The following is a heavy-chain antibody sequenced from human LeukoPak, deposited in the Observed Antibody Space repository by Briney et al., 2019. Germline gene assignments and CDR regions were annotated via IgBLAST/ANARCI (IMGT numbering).Heavy chain of an antibody. CDR1: GFTFDDYA. J-gene: IGHJ4*02. Sequence: GRSLRLSCAASGFTFDDYAMHWVRQAPGKGLEWVAVISYDGSNKYYADSVKGRFTISRDNSKNTLYLQMNSLRAEDTAVYYCARDPPYCSGGSCYLDYWGQGTLVTVSS. CDR2: ISYDGSNK. V-gene: IGHV3-30*04. CDR3: ARDPPYCSGGSCYLDY. D-gene: IGHD2-15*01.